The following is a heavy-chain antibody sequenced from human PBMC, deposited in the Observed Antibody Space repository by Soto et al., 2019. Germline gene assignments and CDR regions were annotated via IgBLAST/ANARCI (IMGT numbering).Heavy chain of an antibody. CDR3: ARDADYGGSRGGMDV. CDR1: GGSVNNANYF. CDR2: IYYSGST. J-gene: IGHJ6*02. V-gene: IGHV4-31*03. D-gene: IGHD4-17*01. Sequence: QVRLEESGPGLVKPSETLSLICSVSGGSVNNANYFWNWIRHHPENGLEWIGYIYYSGSTRYNPSFKTRATLSIDTSKNHFSLRLNAVTGADTAVYFCARDADYGGSRGGMDVWGRGTTVTVSS.